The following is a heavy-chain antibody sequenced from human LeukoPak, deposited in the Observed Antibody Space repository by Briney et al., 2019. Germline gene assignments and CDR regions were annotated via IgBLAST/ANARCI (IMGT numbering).Heavy chain of an antibody. D-gene: IGHD3-10*01. CDR2: IYYSGST. V-gene: IGHV4-59*01. CDR3: ARYGSGSYYKNWFDP. CDR1: GGSISSNY. J-gene: IGHJ5*02. Sequence: SETLSLTCTVSGGSISSNYWSWIRQPPGKGLEWIGYIYYSGSTNYNPSLKSRVTISVDTSKNQFSLKLSSVTAADTALYYCARYGSGSYYKNWFDPWGQGTLVTVSS.